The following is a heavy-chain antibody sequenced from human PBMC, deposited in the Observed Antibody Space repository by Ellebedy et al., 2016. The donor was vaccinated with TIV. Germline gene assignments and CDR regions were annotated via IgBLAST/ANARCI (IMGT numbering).Heavy chain of an antibody. CDR1: GIRFGDFF. V-gene: IGHV3-23*01. Sequence: GGSLRLXCATSGIRFGDFFMSWVRQAPGRGLQWVSTISAGGDDTYLADSVKGRFTISRDNSRNIPYLQMSSLRDEDSAIYYCREGHYSDVWGQGTQVTVSA. CDR2: ISAGGDDT. J-gene: IGHJ4*02. CDR3: REGHYSDV.